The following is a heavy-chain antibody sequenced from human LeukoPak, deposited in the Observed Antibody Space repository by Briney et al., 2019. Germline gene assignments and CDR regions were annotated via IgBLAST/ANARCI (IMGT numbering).Heavy chain of an antibody. J-gene: IGHJ3*02. Sequence: ASVKVSCKASGYTFTGYYMHWVRQAPGQGLEWMGWINPNSGDTNYAQKFQGRVTMTRDTSISTAYMELSRLRSEDTAAYYCARAEGIRYPGAFDIWGQGTMVTVSS. D-gene: IGHD3-9*01. CDR3: ARAEGIRYPGAFDI. CDR1: GYTFTGYY. V-gene: IGHV1-2*02. CDR2: INPNSGDT.